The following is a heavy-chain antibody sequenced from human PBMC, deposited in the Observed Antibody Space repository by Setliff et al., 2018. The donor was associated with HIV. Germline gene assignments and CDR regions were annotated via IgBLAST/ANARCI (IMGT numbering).Heavy chain of an antibody. D-gene: IGHD3-22*01. CDR3: AKGYYHDSRGYPTGPAFDI. J-gene: IGHJ3*02. V-gene: IGHV3-20*04. CDR2: INWNGGSR. CDR1: GFTFDGYG. Sequence: GGSLRLSCAASGFTFDGYGLSWVRQAPGKGGEWVSGINWNGGSRGYVDSVRGRFTISRDNAKNALYLQMNSPRAEDTAVYYCAKGYYHDSRGYPTGPAFDIWGQGTMVTVSS.